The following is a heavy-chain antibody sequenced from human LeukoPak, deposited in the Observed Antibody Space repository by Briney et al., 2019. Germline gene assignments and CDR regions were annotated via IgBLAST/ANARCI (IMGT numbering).Heavy chain of an antibody. V-gene: IGHV4-4*07. CDR3: ARGGYGSGSYHSPFFDY. CDR2: IYTSGST. J-gene: IGHJ4*02. Sequence: PSETLSLTCTVSGGSISSYYWSWIRQPAGKGLEWIGRIYTSGSTNYNPSLKSRVTMSVDTSKNQFSLKLSSVTAADTAVYYCARGGYGSGSYHSPFFDYWGQGTLVTVSS. D-gene: IGHD3-10*01. CDR1: GGSISSYY.